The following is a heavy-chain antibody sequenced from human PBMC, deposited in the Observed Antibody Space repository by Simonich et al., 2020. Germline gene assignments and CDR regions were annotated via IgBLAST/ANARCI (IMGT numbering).Heavy chain of an antibody. CDR3: ARSHIAAAGTGYFQH. D-gene: IGHD6-13*01. V-gene: IGHV1-2*02. Sequence: QVQLVQSGAEVKKPGASVKVSCKASGYTFTGYYLHWERQAPGQGLEGMGWTNHNSVGTNYAQKFQGRGTMTRDTSISTAYMGLSRLRSDDTAVYYCARSHIAAAGTGYFQHWGQGTLVTVSS. J-gene: IGHJ1*01. CDR2: TNHNSVGT. CDR1: GYTFTGYY.